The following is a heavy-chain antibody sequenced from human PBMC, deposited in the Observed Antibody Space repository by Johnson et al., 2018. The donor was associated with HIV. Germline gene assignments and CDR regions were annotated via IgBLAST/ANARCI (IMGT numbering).Heavy chain of an antibody. CDR1: GFTFNNAW. D-gene: IGHD2-2*02. J-gene: IGHJ3*02. Sequence: VQLVESGGGLVKPGGSLRLSCAASGFTFNNAWMSWVRQAPGTGLEWVGRMKRKTDGGTTDYAAPVKGRFTISRDDSNTMLYLEMNSLKTEDTATYYCTTAGYTFSDAFDICGHGLMVTVSS. CDR2: MKRKTDGGTT. CDR3: TTAGYTFSDAFDI. V-gene: IGHV3-15*01.